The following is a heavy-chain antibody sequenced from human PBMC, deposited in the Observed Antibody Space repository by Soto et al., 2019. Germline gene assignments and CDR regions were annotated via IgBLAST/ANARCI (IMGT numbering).Heavy chain of an antibody. CDR2: IYYSAST. CDR3: ARQWYRRFGESFDY. CDR1: GGSISSSSYY. D-gene: IGHD3-10*01. Sequence: SETLSLTCTVSGGSISSSSYYWGWVRQPPGKGLEWIGSIYYSASTYYNPSLKSRVTISVDTSKNQFSLKLSSVTAADTAVYYFARQWYRRFGESFDYWGQGTLVTVSS. V-gene: IGHV4-39*01. J-gene: IGHJ4*02.